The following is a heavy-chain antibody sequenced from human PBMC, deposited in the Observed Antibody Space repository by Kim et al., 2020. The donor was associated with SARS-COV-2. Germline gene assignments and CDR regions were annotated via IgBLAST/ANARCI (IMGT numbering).Heavy chain of an antibody. J-gene: IGHJ5*02. D-gene: IGHD6-19*01. CDR2: IKSKTDGGTT. V-gene: IGHV3-15*01. CDR1: GFTFSNAW. Sequence: GGSLRLSCVASGFTFSNAWMSWVRQAPGKGLEWVGRIKSKTDGGTTDYAAPVKGRFTISRDDSKNTLYLQMNSLKTEDTAVYYCTTDPPYSSGWHHHWGQGTLVTVSS. CDR3: TTDPPYSSGWHHH.